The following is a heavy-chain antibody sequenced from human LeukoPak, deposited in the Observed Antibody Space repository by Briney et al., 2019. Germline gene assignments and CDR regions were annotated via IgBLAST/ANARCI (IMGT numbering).Heavy chain of an antibody. CDR1: GGFISNYY. CDR3: ARDIGGSYYFHY. Sequence: SETLSLTCRVSGGFISNYYWSWIRQPPAKGLEWIGYSDYSGSTNYSPSLKSRVTISVDTSKKQFSLKLRSVTAADTAVYYCARDIGGSYYFHYWGQGTLVTVSS. V-gene: IGHV4-59*01. CDR2: SDYSGST. D-gene: IGHD1-26*01. J-gene: IGHJ4*02.